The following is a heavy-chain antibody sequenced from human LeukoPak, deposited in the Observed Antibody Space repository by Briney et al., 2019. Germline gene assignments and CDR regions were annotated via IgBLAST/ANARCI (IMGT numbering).Heavy chain of an antibody. J-gene: IGHJ4*02. CDR3: ARGRIRGTYGY. D-gene: IGHD3-10*01. CDR2: IKQDGSEK. V-gene: IGHV3-7*01. Sequence: GGSLRLSCAASGFPFSSYRMSWLRQAPGKGLEGVANIKQDGSEKYYVDSVKGRFTISRDNAKNSLYLQMNSLRAEDTAVYYCARGRIRGTYGYWGQGTLVTVSS. CDR1: GFPFSSYR.